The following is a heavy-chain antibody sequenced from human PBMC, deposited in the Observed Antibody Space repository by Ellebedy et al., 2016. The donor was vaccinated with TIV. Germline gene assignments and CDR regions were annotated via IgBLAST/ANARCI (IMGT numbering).Heavy chain of an antibody. J-gene: IGHJ4*02. V-gene: IGHV1-46*01. Sequence: ASVKVSCKASGDTFTRYYFHWVRQAPGQGLEWMGVIDPSVGTTTYAQKFQDRVTMTSDTSTTTLYMELSNLRSEDTALYFCARDISRRSPIVRDYWGRGTLVTVSS. D-gene: IGHD3-10*01. CDR2: IDPSVGTT. CDR3: ARDISRRSPIVRDY. CDR1: GDTFTRYY.